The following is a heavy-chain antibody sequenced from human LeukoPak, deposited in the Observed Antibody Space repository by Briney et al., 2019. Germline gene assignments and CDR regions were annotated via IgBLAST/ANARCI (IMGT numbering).Heavy chain of an antibody. Sequence: SGTLSLTSAVSGGSTSSGNWWSWIRQPPGKGLEWLGETLHSGDTVYNPPLKSRITISVDNSKSQFSLKLTSVTAADTAVYFCTRNGDSSSVVDWGQGTLVTVSS. CDR1: GGSTSSGNW. CDR2: TLHSGDT. D-gene: IGHD2-15*01. V-gene: IGHV4-4*02. CDR3: TRNGDSSSVVD. J-gene: IGHJ4*02.